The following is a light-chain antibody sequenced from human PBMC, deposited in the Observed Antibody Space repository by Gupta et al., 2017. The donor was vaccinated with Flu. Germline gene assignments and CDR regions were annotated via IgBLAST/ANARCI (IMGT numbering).Light chain of an antibody. CDR2: KAS. Sequence: DIQMTQSPSTLSASVGDRVTITCRASQSISSWLAWYQQKPGKAPRLLIYKASILENGVPSRFAGSGSGTEFTLTISSLQPDDFATYYCQEYNNWLYTFGPGTKLEIK. V-gene: IGKV1-5*03. CDR3: QEYNNWLYT. J-gene: IGKJ2*01. CDR1: QSISSW.